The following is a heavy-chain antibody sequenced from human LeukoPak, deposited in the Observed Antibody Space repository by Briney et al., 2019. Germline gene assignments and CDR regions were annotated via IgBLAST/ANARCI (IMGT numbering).Heavy chain of an antibody. CDR3: TRAPSEIGGYYPEYFRH. D-gene: IGHD3-22*01. CDR1: GFTFSMYW. V-gene: IGHV3-74*01. J-gene: IGHJ1*01. Sequence: GGSLRLSRAASGFTFSMYWMHWVRQAPAKGLVLVSRIKSDGSTNYADSVKGRFTISRDNAKNTVSLQMNSLRPEDTGVYYCTRAPSEIGGYYPEYFRHWGQGTLVTVSS. CDR2: IKSDGST.